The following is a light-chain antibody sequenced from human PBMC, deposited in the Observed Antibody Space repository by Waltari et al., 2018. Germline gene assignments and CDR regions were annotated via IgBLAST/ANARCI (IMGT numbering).Light chain of an antibody. Sequence: DIHVIQSPSSLSASVGDRVTITCRASQSISDYLNWFQVKPGRAPNLLIYAATGLQSGVPSRFNGSGSGAHFTLTISRLRPEDSASYFCQQNYRTPPTFGQGTKVEI. CDR1: QSISDY. CDR2: AAT. V-gene: IGKV1-39*01. CDR3: QQNYRTPPT. J-gene: IGKJ1*01.